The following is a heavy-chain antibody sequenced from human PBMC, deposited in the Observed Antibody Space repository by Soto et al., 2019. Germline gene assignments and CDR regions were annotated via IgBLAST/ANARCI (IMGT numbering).Heavy chain of an antibody. CDR1: EFTFNLYW. D-gene: IGHD1-7*01. V-gene: IGHV3-74*01. Sequence: EVHLVESGGGLVQPGGSLRLSCAASEFTFNLYWLHWVRQAPGKGLVWVSRINPDGSSTTYADSVKGRFTISRDNSKNTVYLQMNGLGAEDTAIYFFARDNWNSYWGQGALVTVSS. J-gene: IGHJ4*02. CDR2: INPDGSST. CDR3: ARDNWNSY.